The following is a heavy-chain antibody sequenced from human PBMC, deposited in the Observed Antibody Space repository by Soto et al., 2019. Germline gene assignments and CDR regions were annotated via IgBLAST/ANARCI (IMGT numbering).Heavy chain of an antibody. CDR1: GDSISSGGSS. CDR2: IYESGKS. D-gene: IGHD6-19*01. J-gene: IGHJ4*02. V-gene: IGHV4-30-2*01. CDR3: ARHRYSSGWYVEY. Sequence: PSETLSLTCGVSGDSISSGGSSWNWIRQPPGKGMEWIGYIYESGKSYYNPSLKSRVSISVDTSKNQFSLNLSSVTAADTAVYYCARHRYSSGWYVEYWGQGTLVTVSS.